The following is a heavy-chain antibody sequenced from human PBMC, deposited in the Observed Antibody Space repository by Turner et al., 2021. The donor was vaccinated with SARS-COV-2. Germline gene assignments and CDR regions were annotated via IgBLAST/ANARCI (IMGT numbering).Heavy chain of an antibody. CDR3: ARDLGYCSSTSCPYYYYYGMDV. J-gene: IGHJ6*02. D-gene: IGHD2-2*01. CDR2: INAGNGNT. V-gene: IGHV1-3*01. CDR1: GYYFTSYA. Sequence: QVQLVQSGAEVKKPGASVKVSCKASGYYFTSYAMHWVRQAPGQRLEWMGWINAGNGNTNYSQKFQGRVTITRDTSASTAYMELSSLRSEDTAVYSCARDLGYCSSTSCPYYYYYGMDVWGQGTTVTVSS.